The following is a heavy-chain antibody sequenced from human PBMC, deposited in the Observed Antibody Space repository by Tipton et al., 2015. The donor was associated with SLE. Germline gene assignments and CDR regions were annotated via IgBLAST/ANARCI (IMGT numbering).Heavy chain of an antibody. CDR3: AREGGSYTAFDY. Sequence: TLSLTCSVSGGSIRSYYWTWIRQSPGRGLEWIGYIHYSGATSYNPSLRSRVSISVDTSKNQFSLRLNSVTAADTAVYYCAREGGSYTAFDYWGQGTLVTVSS. J-gene: IGHJ4*02. V-gene: IGHV4-59*01. D-gene: IGHD1-26*01. CDR1: GGSIRSYY. CDR2: IHYSGAT.